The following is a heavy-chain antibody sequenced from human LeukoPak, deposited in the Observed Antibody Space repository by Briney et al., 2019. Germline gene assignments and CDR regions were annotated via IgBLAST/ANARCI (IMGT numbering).Heavy chain of an antibody. V-gene: IGHV4-30-2*01. CDR2: IYHSGST. J-gene: IGHJ4*02. CDR1: GGSISSGGYS. Sequence: SETLSLTCAVSGGSISSGGYSWSWIRQPPGKGLEWIGYIYHSGSTYYNPSLKGRVTISVDRSKNQFSLKLSSVTAADTAVYYCARGADILTGYFDHWGQGTLVTVSS. CDR3: ARGADILTGYFDH. D-gene: IGHD3-9*01.